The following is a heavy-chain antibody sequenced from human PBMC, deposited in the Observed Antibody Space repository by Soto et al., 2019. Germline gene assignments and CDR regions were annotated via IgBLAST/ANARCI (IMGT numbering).Heavy chain of an antibody. V-gene: IGHV3-30-3*01. CDR3: ARTAGGRVRGALDI. D-gene: IGHD6-13*01. CDR2: IPNAENKK. Sequence: GGSLRLSRVASGFTFSSYGMHWVRQAPGKGLEWVAVIPNAENKKYYADSVKGRFTISRDNSQNTLFLQMHSLMSEDTAVYYCARTAGGRVRGALDIWGQGTMVTVSS. J-gene: IGHJ3*02. CDR1: GFTFSSYG.